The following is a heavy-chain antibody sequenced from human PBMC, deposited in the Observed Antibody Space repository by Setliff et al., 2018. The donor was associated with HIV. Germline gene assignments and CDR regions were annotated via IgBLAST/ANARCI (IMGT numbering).Heavy chain of an antibody. J-gene: IGHJ5*02. D-gene: IGHD6-13*01. CDR3: ARIGSGWSVGWFDP. CDR2: IDASANT. CDR1: GSSISSNYY. V-gene: IGHV4-38-2*02. Sequence: SETLSLTCTVSGSSISSNYYWAWIRQAPGKGLEWIGCIDASANTYYIPSLKRRATISIDTSKNQLSLKLRSVTAADTAVYYCARIGSGWSVGWFDPWGQGTLVTVSS.